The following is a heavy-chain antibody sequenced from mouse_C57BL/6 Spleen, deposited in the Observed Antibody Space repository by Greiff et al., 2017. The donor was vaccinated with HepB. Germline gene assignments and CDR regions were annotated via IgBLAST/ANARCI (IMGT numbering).Heavy chain of an antibody. V-gene: IGHV1-15*01. Sequence: QVQLQQSGAELVRPGASVTLSCKASGYTFTDYEMHWVKQTPVHGLEWIGAIDPETGGTAYNQKFKGKAILTADKSSSTAYMDLRSLTSEDSAVYYCTKTPPFAYWGQGTLVTVSA. CDR1: GYTFTDYE. J-gene: IGHJ3*01. CDR2: IDPETGGT. CDR3: TKTPPFAY.